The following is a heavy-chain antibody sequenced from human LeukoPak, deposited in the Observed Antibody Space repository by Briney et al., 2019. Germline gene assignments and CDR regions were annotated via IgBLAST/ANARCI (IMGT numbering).Heavy chain of an antibody. CDR2: ISSSSSYI. D-gene: IGHD3-9*01. J-gene: IGHJ3*02. CDR3: ARDVARYFDWLNPEHAFDI. CDR1: GFTFSSYS. V-gene: IGHV3-21*01. Sequence: GGSLRLSCAASGFTFSSYSMNWVRQAPGKGLEWVSSISSSSSYIYYADSVKGRFTISRDNAKNSLYLQMNSLRAEDTAVYYCARDVARYFDWLNPEHAFDIWGQGTMVTVSS.